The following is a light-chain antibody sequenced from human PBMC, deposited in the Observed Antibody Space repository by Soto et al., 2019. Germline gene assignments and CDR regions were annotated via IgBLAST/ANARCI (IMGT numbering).Light chain of an antibody. V-gene: IGKV1-5*01. CDR2: DAS. J-gene: IGKJ1*01. CDR3: QQYNSYSRA. CDR1: QSISSW. Sequence: DSQMTGSPSTLSSSVGDRVTITCRASQSISSWLAWYQQKPGRAPKLLIYDASTLESGVPSRFSGSGSGTEFTLTISSLQPDDFATYYCQQYNSYSRAFGQGTKVDI.